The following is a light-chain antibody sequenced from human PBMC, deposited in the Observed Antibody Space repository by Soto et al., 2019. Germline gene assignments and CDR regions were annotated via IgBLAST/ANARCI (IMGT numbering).Light chain of an antibody. CDR2: KAS. Sequence: DIQMTQSPSTLSASVGDRVTITCRVSQSISSWLAWYQQKPGKAPKLLIYKASSLESGVPSRFSGSGSGTEFTLTISSLQPDDFATYYCQQYNSDSVTFGQGTKVEIK. CDR3: QQYNSDSVT. J-gene: IGKJ1*01. V-gene: IGKV1-5*03. CDR1: QSISSW.